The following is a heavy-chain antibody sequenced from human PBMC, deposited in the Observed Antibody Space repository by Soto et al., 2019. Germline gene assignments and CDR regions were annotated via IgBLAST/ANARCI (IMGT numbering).Heavy chain of an antibody. CDR3: ARARRLENWFDP. D-gene: IGHD5-12*01. V-gene: IGHV4-4*07. CDR2: INSDWNT. Sequence: PSETLFLTSTVSGGSLFGDYWTWIRQPAGGGLEWIWRINSDWNTNYSPSLKSRVTMSVDPSRKHFSLNLTSVTAADTASYFCARARRLENWFDPWGPGIQVTVSS. CDR1: GGSLFGDY. J-gene: IGHJ5*02.